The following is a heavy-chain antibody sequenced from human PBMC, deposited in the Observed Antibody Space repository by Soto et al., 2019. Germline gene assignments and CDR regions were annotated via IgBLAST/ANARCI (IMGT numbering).Heavy chain of an antibody. V-gene: IGHV3-23*01. J-gene: IGHJ4*02. CDR1: GFTFKNYD. CDR2: ISGSGGVT. Sequence: EVELLESGGGLVQPGGSLRISCVASGFTFKNYDMRWIRQAPGKGLEWVSGISGSGGVTYYADSVKGRFTISRDNSKNTLYLQMNSLRAEDTAIYYCAKNRQFRSYYESAGHYDNWGQGTLVTVSS. CDR3: AKNRQFRSYYESAGHYDN. D-gene: IGHD3-10*01.